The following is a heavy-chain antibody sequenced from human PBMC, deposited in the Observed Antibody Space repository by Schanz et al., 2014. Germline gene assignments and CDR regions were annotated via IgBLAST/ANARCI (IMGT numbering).Heavy chain of an antibody. CDR3: ARGPDYGSGSYSSY. CDR1: GFTFSSYS. J-gene: IGHJ4*02. Sequence: VQLVESGGGVVQPGGSLRLSCAASGFTFSSYSFNWVRQAPGKGLEWVSSITASGDYMHYADSVKGRFTISRDNARNSLYLQMNNLRVEDTAVYYCARGPDYGSGSYSSYWGQGTLVTVSS. CDR2: ITASGDYM. V-gene: IGHV3-21*01. D-gene: IGHD3-10*01.